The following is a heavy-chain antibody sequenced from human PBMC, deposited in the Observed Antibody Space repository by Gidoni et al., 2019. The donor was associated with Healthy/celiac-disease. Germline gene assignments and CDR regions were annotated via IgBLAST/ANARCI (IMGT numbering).Heavy chain of an antibody. J-gene: IGHJ4*02. CDR1: GFTFSSHW. CDR2: IKQDGSEK. D-gene: IGHD4-4*01. V-gene: IGHV3-7*03. CDR3: ARDLDSNYGYYFDY. Sequence: EVQLVESGGGLVQPGGSLRLSCAASGFTFSSHWMSWVRQAPGKGLEWVANIKQDGSEKYYVDSVKGRFTISRDNAKNSLYLQMNSLRAEDTAVYYCARDLDSNYGYYFDYWGQGTLVTVSS.